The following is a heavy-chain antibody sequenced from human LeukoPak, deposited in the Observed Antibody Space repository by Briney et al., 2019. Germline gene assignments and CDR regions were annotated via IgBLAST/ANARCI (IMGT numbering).Heavy chain of an antibody. CDR2: IIPIFGTA. CDR1: GGTFSSYA. D-gene: IGHD2-2*01. CDR3: ARGPDCSSTSCLRLDP. J-gene: IGHJ5*02. V-gene: IGHV1-69*06. Sequence: SVKVSCKASGGTFSSYAISWVRQAPGQGLEWMGGIIPIFGTANYAQKFQGRVTITADKSTSTAYMELSSLRSEDTAVYYCARGPDCSSTSCLRLDPWGQGTLVTVSS.